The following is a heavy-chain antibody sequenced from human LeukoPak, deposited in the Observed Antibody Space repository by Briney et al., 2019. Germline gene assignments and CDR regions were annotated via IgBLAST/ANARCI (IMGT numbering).Heavy chain of an antibody. CDR2: IRSNGGDT. J-gene: IGHJ5*02. CDR1: GFTLREYS. D-gene: IGHD2-15*01. V-gene: IGHV3-23*01. Sequence: PGGSLTPSCAASGFTLREYSMSWVRQAPGKGLEWVSNIRSNGGDTYYTDSVKGRFTISRDNSKNTLYLEMNSLRAEDTAVYYCAKGGYTTWFDPWGQGTLVTVSS. CDR3: AKGGYTTWFDP.